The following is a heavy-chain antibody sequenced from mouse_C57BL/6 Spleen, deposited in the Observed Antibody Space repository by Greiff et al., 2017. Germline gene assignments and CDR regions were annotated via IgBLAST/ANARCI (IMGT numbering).Heavy chain of an antibody. CDR3: ARDSSGYFAY. CDR1: GYTFTSYW. V-gene: IGHV1-72*01. J-gene: IGHJ3*01. D-gene: IGHD3-2*02. Sequence: QVQLQQPGAELVQPGASVKLSCKASGYTFTSYWMHWVKQRPGRGLEWIGRIDPNSGGTKYNEKFKSKATLTVDKPSSTAYMQLSSRTSEDAAVYYCARDSSGYFAYWGQGTLVTVSA. CDR2: IDPNSGGT.